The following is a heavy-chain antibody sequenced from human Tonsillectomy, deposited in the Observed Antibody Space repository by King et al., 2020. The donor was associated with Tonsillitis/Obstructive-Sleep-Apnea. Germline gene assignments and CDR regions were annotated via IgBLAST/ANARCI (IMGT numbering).Heavy chain of an antibody. CDR1: GFTFSSYA. J-gene: IGHJ2*01. V-gene: IGHV3-30*04. Sequence: QLVQSGGGVVQPGRSLRLSCAASGFTFSSYAMHWARQAPGKGLEWVAVISYHGSNKYYTDSVKGRFTISRDNSRNTLYLQMNSLRAEDTAVYYCASAPDGYLDLWGRGTLVTVSS. CDR3: ASAPDGYLDL. CDR2: ISYHGSNK.